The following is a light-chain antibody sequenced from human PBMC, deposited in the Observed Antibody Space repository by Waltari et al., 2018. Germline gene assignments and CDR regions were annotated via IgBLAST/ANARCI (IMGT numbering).Light chain of an antibody. CDR2: KAS. V-gene: IGKV1-5*03. Sequence: DIQMTQSPSTLSASVGETVIITCRVSQSIYKWLAWYQQKPGKVPKLLIWKASNLQSGVPSRFSGSGSGTDFSLTISSVQPDDFATYYCQQYTTYPETFGQGTKVEIK. CDR1: QSIYKW. CDR3: QQYTTYPET. J-gene: IGKJ1*01.